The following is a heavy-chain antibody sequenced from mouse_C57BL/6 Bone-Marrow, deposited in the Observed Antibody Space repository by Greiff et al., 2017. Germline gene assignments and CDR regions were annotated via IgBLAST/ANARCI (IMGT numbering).Heavy chain of an antibody. Sequence: VKLVESGPGLVAPSPSLSITCTASGFSLTSYAIRWVRQPPGKGLEWLGVIWTGGGSNYYSALYSSLSISKDNSKSQVFLKMNSLQADDTARDYCAGNYGRAGMDYWGQGTSVTVSS. CDR2: IWTGGGS. V-gene: IGHV2-9-1*01. CDR3: AGNYGRAGMDY. CDR1: GFSLTSYA. D-gene: IGHD1-1*01. J-gene: IGHJ4*01.